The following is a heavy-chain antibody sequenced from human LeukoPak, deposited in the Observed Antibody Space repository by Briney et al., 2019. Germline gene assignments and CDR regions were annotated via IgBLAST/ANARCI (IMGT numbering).Heavy chain of an antibody. CDR3: AKDGLWFGESQYYFDY. V-gene: IGHV3-23*01. D-gene: IGHD3-10*01. CDR1: GFTFSTYA. Sequence: PGGSLRLSCAASGFTFSTYAMSWVRQVPGKGLEWVPTISGNGATTYYADSVKGRFTISRDNSNNTLYLHLHSLRAEDTAVYYCAKDGLWFGESQYYFDYWGQGTLVTVSS. J-gene: IGHJ4*02. CDR2: ISGNGATT.